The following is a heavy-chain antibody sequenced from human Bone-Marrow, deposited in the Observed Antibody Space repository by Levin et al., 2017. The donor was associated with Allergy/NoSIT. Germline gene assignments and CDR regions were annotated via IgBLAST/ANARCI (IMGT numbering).Heavy chain of an antibody. CDR1: GFSLSNARMG. CDR2: IFSNDEK. Sequence: VSGPTLVKPTETLTLTCTVSGFSLSNARMGVSWIRQPPGKALEWLAHIFSNDEKSYSTSLKSRLTISKDTSKSQVVLTMTNMDPVDTATYYCARIRYYDSSGYSPRFDPWGQGTLVTVSS. D-gene: IGHD3-22*01. V-gene: IGHV2-26*01. J-gene: IGHJ5*02. CDR3: ARIRYYDSSGYSPRFDP.